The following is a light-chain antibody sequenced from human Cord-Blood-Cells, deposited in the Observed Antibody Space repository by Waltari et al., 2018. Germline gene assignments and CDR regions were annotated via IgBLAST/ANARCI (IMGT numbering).Light chain of an antibody. V-gene: IGKV1-39*01. CDR2: AAS. CDR3: QQSYSTPLT. J-gene: IGKJ4*01. Sequence: DIQMTQSPSSLSASVGDRVTITCRESQSISSYLNWYQQKPGKAPKLLIYAASSLQSGVPSMCSGSGSGTDFTLTISSLQPEDFATYYCQQSYSTPLTFGGGTKVEIK. CDR1: QSISSY.